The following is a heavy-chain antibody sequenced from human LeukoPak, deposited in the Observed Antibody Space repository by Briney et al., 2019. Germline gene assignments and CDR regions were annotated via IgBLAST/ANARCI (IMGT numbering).Heavy chain of an antibody. V-gene: IGHV1-2*02. D-gene: IGHD2-2*01. Sequence: ASVKVSCKASGYTFTGYHMHWVRQAPGQGLEWMGWINPNSGGTNYAQKFQGRVTMTRDTSISTAYMELSRLRSGDTAVYYCARDGGRYCSSTSCYPDYWGQGTLVTVSS. CDR1: GYTFTGYH. CDR2: INPNSGGT. CDR3: ARDGGRYCSSTSCYPDY. J-gene: IGHJ4*02.